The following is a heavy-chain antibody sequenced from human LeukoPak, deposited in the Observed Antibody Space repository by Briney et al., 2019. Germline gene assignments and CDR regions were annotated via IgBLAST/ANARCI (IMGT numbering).Heavy chain of an antibody. V-gene: IGHV3-9*01. Sequence: SGRSLRPSCAVSGFNFDDYAMHWVRQAPGRGLEWVSGINWKTGNGIYADSVKGRFTISRDNAKNSLYLQMSSLRAEDTALYYCTRRAARWQFDLWGRGTLLTVSS. J-gene: IGHJ2*01. CDR2: INWKTGNG. D-gene: IGHD5-24*01. CDR1: GFNFDDYA. CDR3: TRRAARWQFDL.